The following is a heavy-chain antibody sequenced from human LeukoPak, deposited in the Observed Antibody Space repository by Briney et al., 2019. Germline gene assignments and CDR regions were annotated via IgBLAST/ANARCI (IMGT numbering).Heavy chain of an antibody. CDR3: ARSGDSSGYYLDFDY. J-gene: IGHJ4*02. CDR2: IYYSGST. V-gene: IGHV4-31*03. CDR1: GGSISSGGYY. Sequence: SETLSLTCTVSGGSISSGGYYWSWIRQHPGKGLEWIGYIYYSGSTYYNPSLKSRVTISVDTSKNQFSLKLSSVTAADTAVYYCARSGDSSGYYLDFDYWGRGTLVTVSS. D-gene: IGHD3-22*01.